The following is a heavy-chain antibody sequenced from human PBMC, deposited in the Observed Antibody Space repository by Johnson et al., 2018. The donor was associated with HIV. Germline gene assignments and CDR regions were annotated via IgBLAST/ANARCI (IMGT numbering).Heavy chain of an antibody. D-gene: IGHD1-26*01. CDR2: INSKTHGETT. J-gene: IGHJ3*02. Sequence: EVQLVESGGGLVKPGGSLRLSCAASGFIFSNAWMHWVRQAPGKGLEWVGRINSKTHGETTDYAAPVKGRFSISRDDSKNTLYLQMNSLKSEDTAVYYCTTDQVDSGSYYNAFHIWGQGTTVTVSS. CDR3: TTDQVDSGSYYNAFHI. CDR1: GFIFSNAW. V-gene: IGHV3-15*01.